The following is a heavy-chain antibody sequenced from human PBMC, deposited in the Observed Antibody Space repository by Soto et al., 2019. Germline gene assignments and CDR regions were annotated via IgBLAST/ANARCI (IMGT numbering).Heavy chain of an antibody. CDR2: IYYSGST. Sequence: QVQLQESGPGLVKPSQTLSLTCTVSGGSISSGGYYWSWIRQHPGKGLEWIGYIYYSGSTYYNPSSTSRVTISVDTSKNQFSLKLSSVTAADTAVYYCARSDGVYGDYTWFDPWGQGTLVTVSS. V-gene: IGHV4-31*03. J-gene: IGHJ5*02. CDR3: ARSDGVYGDYTWFDP. D-gene: IGHD4-17*01. CDR1: GGSISSGGYY.